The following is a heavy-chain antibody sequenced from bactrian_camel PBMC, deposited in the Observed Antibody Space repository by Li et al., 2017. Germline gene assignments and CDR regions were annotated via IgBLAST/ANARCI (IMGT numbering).Heavy chain of an antibody. CDR3: AARTRGGTWCGLLTSMYFS. Sequence: HVQLVESGGDSVQAGGSLRLSCLVSGYTYGSHCIAWFRQALGREREGVAAISTGADTTYYSDSVKGRFTISQDDDKNELYLQMNSLKPEDTAVYFCAARTRGGTWCGLLTSMYFSWGQGTQVTVS. J-gene: IGHJ6*01. V-gene: IGHV3S1*01. CDR1: GYTYGSHC. CDR2: ISTGADTT. D-gene: IGHD3*01.